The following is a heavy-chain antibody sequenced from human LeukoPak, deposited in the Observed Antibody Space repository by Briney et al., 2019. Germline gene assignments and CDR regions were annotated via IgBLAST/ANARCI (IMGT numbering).Heavy chain of an antibody. J-gene: IGHJ4*02. CDR2: IKQDGSEK. V-gene: IGHV3-7*03. Sequence: QPGGSLRLSCAASGFTFSSYWMSWVRQAPGKGLEWVANIKQDGSEKYYVDSVKGRFTISRDNAKNSLYLQMNSLRAEDTAVYYCAKDRSMGTNRDFDYWGQGTLVTVSS. CDR1: GFTFSSYW. D-gene: IGHD7-27*01. CDR3: AKDRSMGTNRDFDY.